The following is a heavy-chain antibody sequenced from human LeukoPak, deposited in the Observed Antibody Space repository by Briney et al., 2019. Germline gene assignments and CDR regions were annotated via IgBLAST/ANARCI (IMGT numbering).Heavy chain of an antibody. CDR3: AKAKANYDFWSRDY. V-gene: IGHV3-23*01. D-gene: IGHD3-3*01. CDR1: GFTFSSYA. J-gene: IGHJ4*02. Sequence: GGSLRLSCATSGFTFSSYAMSWVRQAPGKGLEWVSAISGSGGSTYYADSVKGRFTISRDNSKNTLYLQMNSLRAEDTAVYYCAKAKANYDFWSRDYWGQGTLVTVSS. CDR2: ISGSGGST.